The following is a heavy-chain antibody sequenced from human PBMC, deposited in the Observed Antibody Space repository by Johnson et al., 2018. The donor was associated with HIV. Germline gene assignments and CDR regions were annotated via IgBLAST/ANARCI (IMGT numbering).Heavy chain of an antibody. CDR2: ISYDGHIK. CDR1: GFTFSSFG. Sequence: QVQLVESGGGVVQPGGSLRLSCAASGFTFSSFGMHWIRQAPGERLEWVAVISYDGHIKYYADSVKGRFTISRDNSKNTLYLQMGSLRAEDMAVYYCARELQLWFSAFDIWGQGTMVTVSS. J-gene: IGHJ3*02. D-gene: IGHD5-18*01. CDR3: ARELQLWFSAFDI. V-gene: IGHV3-30*19.